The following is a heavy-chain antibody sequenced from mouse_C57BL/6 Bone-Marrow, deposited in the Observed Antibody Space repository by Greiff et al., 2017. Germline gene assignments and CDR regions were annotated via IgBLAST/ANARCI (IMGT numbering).Heavy chain of an antibody. D-gene: IGHD1-1*01. Sequence: EVQLQESGGGLVQPKGSLKLSCAASGFTFNTYAMNWVRQAPGKGLEWVARIRSKSNNYATYYADSVKDRFTISRDDSQSMLYLQMNNFKTEDTAVYYCVRHDYYGSSYFDYWGQGTTLTVSS. CDR1: GFTFNTYA. V-gene: IGHV10-1*02. CDR2: IRSKSNNYAT. CDR3: VRHDYYGSSYFDY. J-gene: IGHJ2*01.